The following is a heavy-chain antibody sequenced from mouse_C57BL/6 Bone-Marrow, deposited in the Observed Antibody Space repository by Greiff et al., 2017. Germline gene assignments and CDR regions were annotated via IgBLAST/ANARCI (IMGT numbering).Heavy chain of an antibody. V-gene: IGHV14-1*01. Sequence: VQLQQSGAELVRPGASVKLSCTASGFNIKDYYMHWVKPRPEQGLEWIGRIDPEDGDTEYAPQFQGKATMTADTSSNTAYLQLSSLTSEYTAVYYCTLLLRAWFAYWGQGALVTVSA. J-gene: IGHJ3*01. CDR2: IDPEDGDT. CDR3: TLLLRAWFAY. CDR1: GFNIKDYY. D-gene: IGHD1-1*01.